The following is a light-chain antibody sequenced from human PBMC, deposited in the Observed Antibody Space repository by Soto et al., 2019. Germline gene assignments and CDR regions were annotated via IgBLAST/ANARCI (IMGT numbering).Light chain of an antibody. CDR3: QQYDSYLGS. V-gene: IGKV1-5*01. Sequence: DIHMTQSPSTLSASVGDRFTITCRASQSISTWLAWYQQKTGKSPRLLIFDDSILKSGVPSRFSGSGSGKEFPITLSSLQPDDFATYYCQQYDSYLGSFGQGPKVDIK. CDR2: DDS. J-gene: IGKJ2*01. CDR1: QSISTW.